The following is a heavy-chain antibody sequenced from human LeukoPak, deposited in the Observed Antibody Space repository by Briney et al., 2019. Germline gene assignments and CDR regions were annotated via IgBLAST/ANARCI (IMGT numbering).Heavy chain of an antibody. V-gene: IGHV3-11*01. J-gene: IGHJ6*02. D-gene: IGHD3-10*01. CDR3: ARDEATSPGSYYYGMDV. CDR2: ISSSGSTI. Sequence: GGSLRLSCAASGFTFSDYYMSWIRQAPGKGLEWVSYISSSGSTIYYADSVKGRFTISRDNAKNSLYLQMNSLRAEDTAVYYCARDEATSPGSYYYGMDVWGQGTTVTVS. CDR1: GFTFSDYY.